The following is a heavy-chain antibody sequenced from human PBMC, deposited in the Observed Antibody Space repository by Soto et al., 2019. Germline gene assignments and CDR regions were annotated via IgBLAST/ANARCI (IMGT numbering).Heavy chain of an antibody. CDR1: GGSISSSNW. CDR3: AREGGDGGNPRDYYYGMDV. J-gene: IGHJ6*02. Sequence: SETLSLTCAVSGGSISSSNWWSWVRQPPGKGLEWIGEIYHSGSTNYNPSLKSRVTISVDKSKNQFSLKLSSVTAADTAVYYCAREGGDGGNPRDYYYGMDVWGQGTTVTVSS. CDR2: IYHSGST. V-gene: IGHV4-4*02. D-gene: IGHD2-15*01.